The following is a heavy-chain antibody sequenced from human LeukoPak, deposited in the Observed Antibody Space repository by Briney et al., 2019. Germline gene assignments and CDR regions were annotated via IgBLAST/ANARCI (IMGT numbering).Heavy chain of an antibody. Sequence: SETLSLTCTVSDGSISDSYWSWIRQSPGKGLEWIGYIFYTGFTHYNPSLESRVTISVDTSKKQFSLRLRSVTAADTAVYYCARDANGGNSWGWFDPWGQGTLVTVSS. CDR2: IFYTGFT. J-gene: IGHJ5*02. V-gene: IGHV4-59*01. CDR1: DGSISDSY. D-gene: IGHD4-23*01. CDR3: ARDANGGNSWGWFDP.